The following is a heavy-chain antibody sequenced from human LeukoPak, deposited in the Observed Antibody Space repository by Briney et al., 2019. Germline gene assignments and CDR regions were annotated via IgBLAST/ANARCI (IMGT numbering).Heavy chain of an antibody. Sequence: ASVRVSRKDSLYTFTGYYIHSVRPAPGQGLEWMGWINPNSGGTNYAQKFQGRVTMTRDTSISTAYMELSRLRSDDTAVYYCARDHAIVATITSWFDPWGQGTLVTVSS. CDR3: ARDHAIVATITSWFDP. D-gene: IGHD5-12*01. V-gene: IGHV1-2*02. CDR2: INPNSGGT. J-gene: IGHJ5*02. CDR1: LYTFTGYY.